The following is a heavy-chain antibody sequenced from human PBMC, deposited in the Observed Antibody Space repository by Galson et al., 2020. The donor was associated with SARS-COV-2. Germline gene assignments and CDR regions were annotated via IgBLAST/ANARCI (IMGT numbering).Heavy chain of an antibody. D-gene: IGHD2-2*02. CDR3: ARGRTIVLPSPILGLGPHFYSHSMDV. Sequence: SQTLSLTCAVFGGSLSPYTWNWIRQPPGQGLQWIGDINDGGGTDYNPSLKSRVTISVDTSKNQFSLRLRSVTAADTGVYYCARGRTIVLPSPILGLGPHFYSHSMDVWGQGTTVTVSS. V-gene: IGHV4-34*01. J-gene: IGHJ6*02. CDR2: INDGGGT. CDR1: GGSLSPYT.